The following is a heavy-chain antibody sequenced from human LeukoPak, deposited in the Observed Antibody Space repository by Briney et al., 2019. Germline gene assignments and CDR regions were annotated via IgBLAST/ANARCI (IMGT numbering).Heavy chain of an antibody. J-gene: IGHJ5*02. CDR3: ARGYCGGDCYHTLNWFDP. V-gene: IGHV4-59*01. CDR2: IYYSGST. CDR1: GGSISSYY. D-gene: IGHD2-21*02. Sequence: MSSETLSLTCTVSGGSISSYYWSWIRQPPGKGLEWIGYIYYSGSTNYNPSLKSRVTISVDTSKNQFSLKLSSVTAADTAVYYCARGYCGGDCYHTLNWFDPWGQGTLVTVSS.